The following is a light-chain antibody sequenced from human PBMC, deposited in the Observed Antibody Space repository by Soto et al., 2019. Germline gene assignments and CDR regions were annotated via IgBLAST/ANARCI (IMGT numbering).Light chain of an antibody. CDR1: QTVSSNF. Sequence: EMVLTQSPDTLSVSPGERATLSCRASQTVSSNFLAWYQQRPGQAPRLLLYGASSRAAGIPDRFSGSGSGTDFTLTISRLEPEDLAVYYCQQYGSSPETFGQGTKVEIK. V-gene: IGKV3-20*01. CDR3: QQYGSSPET. J-gene: IGKJ1*01. CDR2: GAS.